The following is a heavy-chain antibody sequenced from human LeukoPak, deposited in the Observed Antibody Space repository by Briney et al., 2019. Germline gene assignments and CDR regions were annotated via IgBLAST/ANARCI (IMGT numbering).Heavy chain of an antibody. CDR2: IYYGGST. V-gene: IGHV4-59*01. J-gene: IGHJ4*02. CDR1: GDSINSNY. Sequence: SETLSLTCSVSGDSINSNYWSWMRQPPGKGLEWIGYIYYGGSTNSNPSLKSRVSMSVDTSKNQFSLNLSSVTAADTAVYYCARLLAGCPGGRCRAHFDYWGQGTLVTVSS. CDR3: ARLLAGCPGGRCRAHFDY. D-gene: IGHD2-15*01.